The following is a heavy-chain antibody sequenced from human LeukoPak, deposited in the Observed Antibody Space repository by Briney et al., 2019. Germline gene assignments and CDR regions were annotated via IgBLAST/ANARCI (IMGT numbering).Heavy chain of an antibody. CDR2: FDPEDGET. V-gene: IGHV1-24*01. Sequence: GASVKVSCKVSGYTLTELSMHWVRQAPGKGLEWMGGFDPEDGETIYAQKFQGRVTMTEDTSTDTAYMELSSLRSEDTAVYYCATASYYDILTGWKSFDYWGQGTLVTVSS. CDR3: ATASYYDILTGWKSFDY. CDR1: GYTLTELS. J-gene: IGHJ4*02. D-gene: IGHD3-9*01.